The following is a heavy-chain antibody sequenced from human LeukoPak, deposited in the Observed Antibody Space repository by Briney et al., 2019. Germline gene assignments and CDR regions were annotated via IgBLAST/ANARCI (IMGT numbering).Heavy chain of an antibody. V-gene: IGHV4-39*01. CDR2: IYYSGST. Sequence: SETPSLTCTVSGGSISSSSYYWGWIRQPPGKGLEWIGSIYYSGSTYYNPSLKSRVTISVDTSKNQFSLKLSSVTAADTAVYYCARYCSGGSCYLAPWGQGTLVIVSS. J-gene: IGHJ5*02. D-gene: IGHD2-15*01. CDR3: ARYCSGGSCYLAP. CDR1: GGSISSSSYY.